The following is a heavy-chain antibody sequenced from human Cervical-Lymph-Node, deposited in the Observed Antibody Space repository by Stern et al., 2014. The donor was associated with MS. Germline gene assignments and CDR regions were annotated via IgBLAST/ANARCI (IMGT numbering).Heavy chain of an antibody. CDR2: INEYGMEK. CDR3: AKRRATERLMDV. Sequence: EVQLVESGGGLVQPGGSLRLSCAVSGFTFSSHWMSWVRPAPGKGPEWVGNINEYGMEKYYVASMKGRFTISRDNAKNSLYLQMNSLRVEDTAVYYCAKRRATERLMDVWGQGTTVTVSS. D-gene: IGHD1-1*01. V-gene: IGHV3-7*01. CDR1: GFTFSSHW. J-gene: IGHJ6*02.